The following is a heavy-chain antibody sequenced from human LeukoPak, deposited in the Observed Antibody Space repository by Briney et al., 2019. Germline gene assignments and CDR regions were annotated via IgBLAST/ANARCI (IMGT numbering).Heavy chain of an antibody. CDR3: AKRLGSGWLFDY. CDR1: GFIFSSYA. J-gene: IGHJ4*02. Sequence: QTGRSLRLSCAASGFIFSSYAMSWVRQAAGKWLEWVAGISGSGGTTYYADSVKGRLTLSRDNSKNTLYLQINSLRAEDTTVYYCAKRLGSGWLFDYWGQGTLVTVSS. D-gene: IGHD6-19*01. V-gene: IGHV3-23*01. CDR2: ISGSGGTT.